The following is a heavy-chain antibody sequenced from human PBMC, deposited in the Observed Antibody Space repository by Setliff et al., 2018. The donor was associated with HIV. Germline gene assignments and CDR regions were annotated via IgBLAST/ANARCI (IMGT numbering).Heavy chain of an antibody. CDR3: ARDDARDYFDY. V-gene: IGHV1-2*02. CDR2: INPNNGGT. CDR1: GYTFTGYY. Sequence: GASVKVSCKASGYTFTGYYMHWVRQAPGQGLEWMGWINPNNGGTNYAQKFQGRVTMTRDTSISTAYMELSRLRSDDTAVYYCARDDARDYFDYWGQGTLVTVSS. J-gene: IGHJ4*02.